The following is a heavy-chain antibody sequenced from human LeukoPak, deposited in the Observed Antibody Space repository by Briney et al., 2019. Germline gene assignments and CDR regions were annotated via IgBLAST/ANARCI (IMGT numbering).Heavy chain of an antibody. CDR2: INPNSGGT. Sequence: VASVKVSCKASGYTFTGYYMHWVRQAPGQGLEWMGWINPNSGGTNYAQKFQGRVTMTRDTSISTAYMELSSLRSEDTAVYYCARGGDADTAMVTYYYYYMDVWGKGTTVTISS. CDR3: ARGGDADTAMVTYYYYYMDV. V-gene: IGHV1-2*02. J-gene: IGHJ6*03. CDR1: GYTFTGYY. D-gene: IGHD5-18*01.